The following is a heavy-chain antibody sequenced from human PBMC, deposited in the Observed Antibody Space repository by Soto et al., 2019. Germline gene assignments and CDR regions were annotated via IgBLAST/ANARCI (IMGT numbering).Heavy chain of an antibody. Sequence: QVQLVQSGAEVKKPGASVTVSCRSSGDTFTDYYMHWERQAPGQGLEWMGWVNPNSGVTKYAQKFQGWVTMTRDTSIRTVSMQLSRLRSDDTAVYYCARESGGATATLAYYYFYMDVWGTGTTVTVSS. CDR1: GDTFTDYY. CDR2: VNPNSGVT. CDR3: ARESGGATATLAYYYFYMDV. D-gene: IGHD5-12*01. V-gene: IGHV1-2*04. J-gene: IGHJ6*03.